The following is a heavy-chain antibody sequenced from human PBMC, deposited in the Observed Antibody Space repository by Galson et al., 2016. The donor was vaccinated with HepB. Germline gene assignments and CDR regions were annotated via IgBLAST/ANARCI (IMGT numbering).Heavy chain of an antibody. V-gene: IGHV5-51*01. D-gene: IGHD3-10*01. CDR3: ARHRAGVYYFDY. Sequence: QSGAEVKKPGESLKISCKASEYRFSSHWIGWVRQMPGKGLELVGRIYPGDSDTRYSPSFQGHVSISADKSISTAYLQWNSLKTSDTAVYYCARHRAGVYYFDYWGQGTLVTVSS. J-gene: IGHJ4*02. CDR2: IYPGDSDT. CDR1: EYRFSSHW.